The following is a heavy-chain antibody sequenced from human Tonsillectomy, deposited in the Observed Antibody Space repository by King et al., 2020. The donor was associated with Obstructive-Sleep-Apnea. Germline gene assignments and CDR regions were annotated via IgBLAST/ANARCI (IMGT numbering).Heavy chain of an antibody. CDR1: GFTFSSNS. Sequence: VQLVESGGGLVQPGGSLRLSCAASGFTFSSNSMNWVRQAPGKGLEWVSYISSSSSTIYYADSVKGRFTISRDNAKNSLYLQMNSLRAEDTAVYYCARVRRYYYDSSGYYEFDYWGQGTLVTVSS. CDR3: ARVRRYYYDSSGYYEFDY. CDR2: ISSSSSTI. D-gene: IGHD3-22*01. V-gene: IGHV3-48*04. J-gene: IGHJ4*02.